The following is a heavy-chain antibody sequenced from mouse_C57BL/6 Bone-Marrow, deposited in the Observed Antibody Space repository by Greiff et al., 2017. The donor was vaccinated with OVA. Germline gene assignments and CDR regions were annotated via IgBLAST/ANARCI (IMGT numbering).Heavy chain of an antibody. D-gene: IGHD2-4*01. V-gene: IGHV1-59*01. CDR1: GYTFTSYW. Sequence: QVQLQQPGAELVRPGTSVKLSCKASGYTFTSYWMHWVKQRPGQGLEWIGVIDPSDSYTNYNQKFKGKATLTVDTSSSTAYMQLSSLTSEDSAVYYCARERAYDYDAYWGQGTTLTVSS. CDR2: IDPSDSYT. J-gene: IGHJ2*01. CDR3: ARERAYDYDAY.